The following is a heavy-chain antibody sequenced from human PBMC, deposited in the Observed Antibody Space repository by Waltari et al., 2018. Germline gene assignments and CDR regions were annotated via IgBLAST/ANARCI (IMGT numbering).Heavy chain of an antibody. D-gene: IGHD5-12*01. Sequence: QVQLVESGGGVIQLGGSLRLPCAAPGFTFSNYGNHWVRQTPGKGLEWVAFISFDTSTKYYADSVKGRFTISSDRSKNTVYLQMNSLTTEDAAVYYCAKDSAFRYSLYANYYFEFWGQGTLVTVSS. CDR1: GFTFSNYG. CDR2: ISFDTSTK. J-gene: IGHJ4*02. CDR3: AKDSAFRYSLYANYYFEF. V-gene: IGHV3-30*18.